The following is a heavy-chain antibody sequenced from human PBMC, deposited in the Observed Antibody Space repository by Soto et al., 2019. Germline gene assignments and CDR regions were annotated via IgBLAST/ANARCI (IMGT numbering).Heavy chain of an antibody. CDR1: GGSISSYY. Sequence: LETLSLTCTVSGGSISSYYWSWIRQPPGKGLEWIGYIYYSGSTNYNPSLKSRVTISVDTSKNQFSLKLNSMTAADTAVYYCARQSRSFDYWGQRTLVTVSS. V-gene: IGHV4-59*08. J-gene: IGHJ4*02. CDR3: ARQSRSFDY. CDR2: IYYSGST.